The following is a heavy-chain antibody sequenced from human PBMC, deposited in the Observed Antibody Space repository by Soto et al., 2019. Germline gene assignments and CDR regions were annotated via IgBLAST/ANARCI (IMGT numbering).Heavy chain of an antibody. V-gene: IGHV3-21*01. CDR1: GFTFSNYS. CDR3: AREYTAWPLAYGLDV. Sequence: GGSLRLSCVGSGFTFSNYSINWVRQAPGKGLEWVSSIGSRSDIYYADSVKGRFTISRDNAENSVSLQMNSLRAEDTAVYYCAREYTAWPLAYGLDVWGQGTTVTVSS. CDR2: IGSRSDI. J-gene: IGHJ6*02. D-gene: IGHD2-2*02.